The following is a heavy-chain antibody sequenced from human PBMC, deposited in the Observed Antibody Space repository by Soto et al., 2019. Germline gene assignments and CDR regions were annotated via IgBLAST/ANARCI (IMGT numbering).Heavy chain of an antibody. D-gene: IGHD3-10*01. CDR2: IWYDGSNK. CDR3: ARDSGRRANAFDI. Sequence: GGSLRLSCAASGFTFSSYGMHWVRQAPGKGLEWVAVIWYDGSNKYYADSVKGRFTISRDNSKNTLYLQMNSLRAEDTAVYYCARDSGRRANAFDIWGQGTMVTVSS. CDR1: GFTFSSYG. V-gene: IGHV3-33*01. J-gene: IGHJ3*02.